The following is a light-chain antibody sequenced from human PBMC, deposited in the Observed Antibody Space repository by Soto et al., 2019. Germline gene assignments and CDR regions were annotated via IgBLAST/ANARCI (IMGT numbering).Light chain of an antibody. CDR3: QQYGTT. Sequence: ENVLTQSPGTVSLSPGDRATLPCRASQSVSSNKLAWYQQKPGQAPRLLIYAASSRATGIPDRFSGSGSGTDFTLTISRLEPEDFAVYYCQQYGTTFGQGTKVDNK. J-gene: IGKJ1*01. V-gene: IGKV3-20*01. CDR1: QSVSSNK. CDR2: AAS.